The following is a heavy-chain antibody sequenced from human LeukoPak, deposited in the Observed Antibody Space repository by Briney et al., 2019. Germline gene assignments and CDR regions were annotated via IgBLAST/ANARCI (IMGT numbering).Heavy chain of an antibody. CDR3: ARVGQWLTTYYYYYMDV. J-gene: IGHJ6*03. V-gene: IGHV3-30*02. CDR2: IRYDGSNK. Sequence: GGSLRLSCAASGFTFSSYGMHWVRQAPGKGLEWVAFIRYDGSNKYYADSVKGRFTISRDNAKNTLYLQMNSLRAEDTAVYYCARVGQWLTTYYYYYMDVWGKGTTVTVSS. D-gene: IGHD6-19*01. CDR1: GFTFSSYG.